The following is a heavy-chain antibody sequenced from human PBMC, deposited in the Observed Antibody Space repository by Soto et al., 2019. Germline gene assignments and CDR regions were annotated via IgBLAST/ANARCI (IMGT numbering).Heavy chain of an antibody. CDR3: ARAGMITFGGVRPFDY. D-gene: IGHD3-16*01. V-gene: IGHV1-18*01. J-gene: IGHJ4*02. Sequence: QVQLVQSGAEVKKPGASVKVSCKASGYTFTSYGLSWVRQAPGQGLAWMGWISAYNGNTNYAQKLQGRVTMTTDTSTSTAYMELRSLRPDDTSVYYCARAGMITFGGVRPFDYWGQGTLVTVSS. CDR2: ISAYNGNT. CDR1: GYTFTSYG.